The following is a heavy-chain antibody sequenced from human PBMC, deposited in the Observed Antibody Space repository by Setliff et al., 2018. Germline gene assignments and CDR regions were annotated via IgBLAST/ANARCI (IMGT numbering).Heavy chain of an antibody. CDR2: IKQDGSEK. CDR1: GASISSSSYY. V-gene: IGHV3-7*01. CDR3: ARDPHFDA. Sequence: ETLSLTCDVSGASISSSSYYWGWIRQPPGKGLEWVANIKQDGSEKYHVDSVKGRFSISRDNAKNSLYLQMNSLRAEDTAVYYCARDPHFDAWGQGTLVTVSS. J-gene: IGHJ4*02.